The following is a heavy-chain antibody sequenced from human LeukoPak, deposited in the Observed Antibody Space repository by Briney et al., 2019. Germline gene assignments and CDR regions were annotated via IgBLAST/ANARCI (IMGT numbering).Heavy chain of an antibody. CDR3: AIYGSGSYYNAV. Sequence: ASVKVSCKASGYTFTSYDINWVRQATGQGLEWMGWMNPNSGNTGYAQKFQGRVTMTRNTSISTAYMELSSLRSEDTAVYYCAIYGSGSYYNAVWGQATLVTVSS. CDR1: GYTFTSYD. J-gene: IGHJ4*02. D-gene: IGHD3-10*01. CDR2: MNPNSGNT. V-gene: IGHV1-8*01.